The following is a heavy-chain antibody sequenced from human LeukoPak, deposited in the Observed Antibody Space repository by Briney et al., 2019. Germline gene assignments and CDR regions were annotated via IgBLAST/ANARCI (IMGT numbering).Heavy chain of an antibody. Sequence: SGALSLPFSVAGGSISSYYWSWRRRPAGKEVEGRGSIYYSGSTNYNPALKRRGTISVDTSKNQFSLTLSSVTAADTAVYYCARAPKDYGDYAFDYWGQGTLVTVSS. CDR1: GGSISSYY. CDR2: IYYSGST. J-gene: IGHJ4*02. CDR3: ARAPKDYGDYAFDY. V-gene: IGHV4-59*01. D-gene: IGHD4-17*01.